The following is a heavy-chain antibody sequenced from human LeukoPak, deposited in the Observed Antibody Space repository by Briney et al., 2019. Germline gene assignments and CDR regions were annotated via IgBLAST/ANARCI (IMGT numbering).Heavy chain of an antibody. CDR3: AKARPFTILGGLSYFDY. D-gene: IGHD3-3*01. V-gene: IGHV3-23*01. Sequence: GGSLRLSCAASGFTFSSYAMSWVRQAPGKGLEWVSAISGSGGSTYYADSVKGRFTISRDNSKNTLYLQMNSLRAEDTAVYYCAKARPFTILGGLSYFDYWGKGTLVTVSS. CDR2: ISGSGGST. J-gene: IGHJ4*02. CDR1: GFTFSSYA.